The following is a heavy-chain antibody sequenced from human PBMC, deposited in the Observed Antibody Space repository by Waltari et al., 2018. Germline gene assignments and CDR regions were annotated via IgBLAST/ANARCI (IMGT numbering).Heavy chain of an antibody. V-gene: IGHV1-8*01. CDR2: MNPNSGNT. Sequence: QVQLVQSWAEVKKPGASVKVCCKASGSAFTSYYINGVRPDTGQGLEGMGWMNPNSGNTGYAQKCQGRVTMTRNTSISTAYMELSSMRSEDTAVYYCARGKGRGRGDAFDIWGQGTMVTVSS. J-gene: IGHJ3*02. D-gene: IGHD3-10*01. CDR1: GSAFTSYY. CDR3: ARGKGRGRGDAFDI.